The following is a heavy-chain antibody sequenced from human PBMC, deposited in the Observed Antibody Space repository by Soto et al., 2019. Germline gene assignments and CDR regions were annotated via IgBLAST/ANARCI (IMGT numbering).Heavy chain of an antibody. Sequence: HLGGSLRLSCAASGFPFSSYAMHWVRQAPGKGLEWVAVISYDGSNKYYADSVKGRFTISRDNSKNTLYLQMNSLRAEDTAVYYCARDQGRSHYYYYGMDVWGQGTTVTVSS. J-gene: IGHJ6*02. CDR3: ARDQGRSHYYYYGMDV. V-gene: IGHV3-30-3*01. CDR2: ISYDGSNK. CDR1: GFPFSSYA.